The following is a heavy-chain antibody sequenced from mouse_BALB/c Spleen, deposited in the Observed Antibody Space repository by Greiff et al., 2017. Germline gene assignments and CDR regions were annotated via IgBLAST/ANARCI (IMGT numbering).Heavy chain of an antibody. J-gene: IGHJ4*01. V-gene: IGHV1-80*01. CDR3: AREGSTMITTGAMDY. CDR1: GYAFSSYW. D-gene: IGHD2-4*01. CDR2: IYPGDGDT. Sequence: QVQLQQSGAELVRPGSSVKISCKASGYAFSSYWMNWVKQRPGQGLEWIGQIYPGDGDTNYNGKFKGKATLTADKSSSTAYMQLSSLTSEDSAVYFCAREGSTMITTGAMDYWGQGTLVTVSS.